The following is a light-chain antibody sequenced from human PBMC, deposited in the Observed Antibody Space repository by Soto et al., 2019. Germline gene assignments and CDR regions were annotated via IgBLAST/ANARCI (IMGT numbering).Light chain of an antibody. V-gene: IGKV1-5*03. J-gene: IGKJ1*01. Sequence: DIQMTQSPSTLSASVGDRVTITCRASQSISSWLAWYQQKPGKAPNLLISRASRLESGVPSRFSGSGSGTEFTLTISSLQPDDFGTFYCQHYDGQWMFDQGTKVEIK. CDR1: QSISSW. CDR3: QHYDGQWM. CDR2: RAS.